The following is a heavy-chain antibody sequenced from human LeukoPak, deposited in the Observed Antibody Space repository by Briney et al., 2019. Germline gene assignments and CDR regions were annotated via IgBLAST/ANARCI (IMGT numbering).Heavy chain of an antibody. V-gene: IGHV3-23*01. CDR3: AKDVAVADYFDY. Sequence: GGSLRLSCAASGFTFSSYWMSWVRQAPGKGLEWVSAISGSGGSTYYADSVKGRFTISRDNSKNTLYLQMNSLRAEDTAVYYCAKDVAVADYFDYWGQGTLVTVSS. D-gene: IGHD6-19*01. CDR1: GFTFSSYW. CDR2: ISGSGGST. J-gene: IGHJ4*02.